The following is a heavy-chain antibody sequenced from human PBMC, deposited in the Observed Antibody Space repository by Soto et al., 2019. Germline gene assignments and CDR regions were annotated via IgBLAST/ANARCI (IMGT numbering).Heavy chain of an antibody. Sequence: SETLSLTCTVSGDPISGGGYSWSWIRQPPGKGLEWLGYVYHSGSTFYNPSLKSRLTISVDTSKSQFSLNLHSVTAADTAVYYWSSCGGGSFDLWGPGTLGTVS. J-gene: IGHJ5*02. CDR2: VYHSGST. V-gene: IGHV4-30-2*01. CDR3: SSCGGGSFDL. CDR1: GDPISGGGYS. D-gene: IGHD2-21*01.